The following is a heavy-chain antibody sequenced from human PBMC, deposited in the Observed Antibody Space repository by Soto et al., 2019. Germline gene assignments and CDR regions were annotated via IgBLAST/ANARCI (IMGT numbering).Heavy chain of an antibody. Sequence: PSETLSLTCTVSDGSVSSGYYYWSWIRQPPGKGLEWIGYIYFTGSTDYNPSLKSRVTISIDTSRNQFSLKLRSVTAADTAVYYCARREAVAQYYFDYWGQGTLVTVSS. CDR3: ARREAVAQYYFDY. CDR2: IYFTGST. CDR1: DGSVSSGYYY. V-gene: IGHV4-61*01. J-gene: IGHJ4*02. D-gene: IGHD6-19*01.